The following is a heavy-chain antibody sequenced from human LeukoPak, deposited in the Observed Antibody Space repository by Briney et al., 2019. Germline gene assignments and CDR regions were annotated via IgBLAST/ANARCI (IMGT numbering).Heavy chain of an antibody. CDR3: ARGSSAEYFQH. J-gene: IGHJ1*01. CDR1: GGTFSSYA. Sequence: ASVKVSCKASGGTFSSYAISWVRQAPGQGLEWMGGIIPIFGTANYAQKFQGGVTITADKSTSTAYMELSSLRSEDTAVYYCARGSSAEYFQHWGQGTLVTVSS. V-gene: IGHV1-69*06. CDR2: IIPIFGTA.